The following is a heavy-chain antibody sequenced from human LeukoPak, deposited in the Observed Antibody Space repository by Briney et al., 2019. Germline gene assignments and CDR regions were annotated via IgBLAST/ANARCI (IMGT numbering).Heavy chain of an antibody. V-gene: IGHV1-2*02. Sequence: ASVKVSCKASGYTFTGYYMHWVRQAPGQGLEWMGWINPNSGSTNYAQKFQGRVTMTRDTSISTAYMELSRLRSDDTAVYYCARVYPSIRGVIINDYYYMDVWGKGTTVTVSS. J-gene: IGHJ6*03. CDR2: INPNSGST. D-gene: IGHD3-10*01. CDR3: ARVYPSIRGVIINDYYYMDV. CDR1: GYTFTGYY.